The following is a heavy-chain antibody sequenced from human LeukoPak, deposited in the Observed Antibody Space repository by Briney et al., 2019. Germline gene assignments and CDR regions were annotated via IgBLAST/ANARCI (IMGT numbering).Heavy chain of an antibody. CDR1: GGSFSGYY. V-gene: IGHV4-34*01. D-gene: IGHD2/OR15-2a*01. CDR2: INHSGST. Sequence: SETLSLTCAVYGGSFSGYYWSWIRQPPGKGLEWIGEINHSGSTNYNPSLKGRVTISVDTSKNQFSLKLSSVTAADTAVYYCASGSTRGAFDIWGQGTMVTVSS. J-gene: IGHJ3*02. CDR3: ASGSTRGAFDI.